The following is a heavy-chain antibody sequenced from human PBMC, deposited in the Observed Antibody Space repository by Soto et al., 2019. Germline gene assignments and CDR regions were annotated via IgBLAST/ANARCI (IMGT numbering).Heavy chain of an antibody. CDR1: GGSISGGGYY. Sequence: SETLSLTCTVSGGSISGGGYYWSWIRQHPGKGLEWIGYIYYSGSTYYNPSLKSRVTISVDTSKNQFSLKLSSVTAADTAVYYCARDPYGQSSIYYYGMDVWGQGTTVTVSS. CDR2: IYYSGST. J-gene: IGHJ6*02. V-gene: IGHV4-31*03. D-gene: IGHD3-10*01. CDR3: ARDPYGQSSIYYYGMDV.